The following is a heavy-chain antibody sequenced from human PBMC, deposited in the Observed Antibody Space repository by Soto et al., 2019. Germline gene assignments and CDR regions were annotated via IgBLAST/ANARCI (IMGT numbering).Heavy chain of an antibody. CDR1: GFTFRTFG. CDR2: IWNDGSKK. CDR3: VTGNQNFFDY. D-gene: IGHD1-1*01. Sequence: QVLLVETGGGVVQPGRSLRLSCAASGFTFRTFGMHWVRQAPGKGLEWVSVIWNDGSKKFYADSVKGRFTISRDNSNNTLYLQMDSLRPEDTGVYYCVTGNQNFFDYWGQGTLVTVSS. J-gene: IGHJ4*02. V-gene: IGHV3-33*01.